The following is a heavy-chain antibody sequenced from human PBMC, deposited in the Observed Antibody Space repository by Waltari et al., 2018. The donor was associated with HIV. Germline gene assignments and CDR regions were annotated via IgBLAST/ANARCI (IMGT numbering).Heavy chain of an antibody. D-gene: IGHD6-19*01. V-gene: IGHV4-59*01. CDR1: HGSIRSYY. Sequence: QVQLQESGPGLVKPSETLSLICTVSHGSIRSYYWSWIRQPPGKGLEWIGHIYYSGSTNYNPSLKSRGTISVDTSKNQFSRRLTEVTAADTAVYYCVRGRQYISSSYFDPWGQGTLVTVSS. CDR3: VRGRQYISSSYFDP. J-gene: IGHJ5*02. CDR2: IYYSGST.